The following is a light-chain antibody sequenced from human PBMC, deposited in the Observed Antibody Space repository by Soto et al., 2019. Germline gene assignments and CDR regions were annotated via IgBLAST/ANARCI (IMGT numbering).Light chain of an antibody. Sequence: EIVMTQSPATLSVSPGERATLSCRASQTVSGNLAWYQQKPGQAPRLLIYCASTRATGISARLSGSGSGTEVALTISDRQSEDFAVYYCQQYNKWPLTFGGGTKVEIK. CDR3: QQYNKWPLT. CDR2: CAS. V-gene: IGKV3-15*01. CDR1: QTVSGN. J-gene: IGKJ4*02.